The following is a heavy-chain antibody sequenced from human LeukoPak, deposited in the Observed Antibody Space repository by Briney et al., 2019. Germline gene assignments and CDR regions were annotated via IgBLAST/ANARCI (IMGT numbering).Heavy chain of an antibody. J-gene: IGHJ5*02. D-gene: IGHD3-10*01. CDR1: DGSLNTYY. Sequence: SETLSLTCTVSDGSLNTYYWSWIRQPAGKGLEWIGHIYTGGSTNYNPSLKSRVTMSLDTSKNQFSLKLSSVTAADTAVYYCARDKYYGSGNYGKYNWFDPWGQGALVTVSS. V-gene: IGHV4-4*07. CDR2: IYTGGST. CDR3: ARDKYYGSGNYGKYNWFDP.